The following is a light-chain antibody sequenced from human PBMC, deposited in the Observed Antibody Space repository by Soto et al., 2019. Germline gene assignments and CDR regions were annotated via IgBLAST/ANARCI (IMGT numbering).Light chain of an antibody. Sequence: DIQMTQSPSTVSGSVGDRVTITCRASQTISSWLAWYQQKPGKAPKLLIYKASTLKSGVPSRVSGSGSGTEFTLTIRSLQPDEGATDYRQHYNSYSEAFGPGTKVDIK. CDR2: KAS. CDR1: QTISSW. CDR3: QHYNSYSEA. J-gene: IGKJ1*01. V-gene: IGKV1-5*03.